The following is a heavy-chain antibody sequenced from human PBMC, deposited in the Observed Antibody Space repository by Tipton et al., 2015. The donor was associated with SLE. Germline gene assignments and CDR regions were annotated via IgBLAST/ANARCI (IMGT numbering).Heavy chain of an antibody. CDR1: GGSISSYF. D-gene: IGHD4-11*01. J-gene: IGHJ4*02. CDR2: IYHSGST. V-gene: IGHV4-39*07. Sequence: TLSLTCTVSGGSISSYFWGWIRQPPGKGLEWIGSIYHSGSTYYNPSLKSRVTISVDTSKNQFSLKLSSVTAADTAVYYCARLGGYSTYFDYWGQGTLVTVSS. CDR3: ARLGGYSTYFDY.